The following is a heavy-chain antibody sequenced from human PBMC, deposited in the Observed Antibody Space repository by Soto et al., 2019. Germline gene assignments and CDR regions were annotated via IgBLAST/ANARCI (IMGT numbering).Heavy chain of an antibody. V-gene: IGHV4-30-4*01. CDR3: ARGRYCINGRCFPNWLDS. D-gene: IGHD2-8*01. Sequence: KPSETLSLTCSVSGDSISTVDYFWAWIRQPPGQALEYIGYIYKSATTYYNPSFESRVAISLDTSKSQFSLNVTSVTAADTAVYFCARGRYCINGRCFPNWLDSWGQGTLVTVYS. CDR2: IYKSATT. J-gene: IGHJ5*01. CDR1: GDSISTVDYF.